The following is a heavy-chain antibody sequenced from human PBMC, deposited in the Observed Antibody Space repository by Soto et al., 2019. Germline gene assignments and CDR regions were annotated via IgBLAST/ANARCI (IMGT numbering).Heavy chain of an antibody. CDR3: AREKRGYSYGLVDYYGMDV. CDR2: IYYSGST. J-gene: IGHJ6*04. D-gene: IGHD5-18*01. Sequence: SETLCLTCAVSGGSISSYYWSWIRQPPGKGLEWIGYIYYSGSTNYNPSLKSRVTISVDTSKNQFSLKLSSVTAADTAVYYCAREKRGYSYGLVDYYGMDVWGKGTTVT. V-gene: IGHV4-59*01. CDR1: GGSISSYY.